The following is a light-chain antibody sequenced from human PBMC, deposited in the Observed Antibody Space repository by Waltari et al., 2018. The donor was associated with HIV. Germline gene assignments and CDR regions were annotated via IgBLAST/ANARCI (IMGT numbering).Light chain of an antibody. V-gene: IGKV4-1*01. CDR1: QHVFYNNRTY. CDR2: WSS. CDR3: QQYFSSPLT. Sequence: DIVMTQSPDSLALSLGERATINCKSSQHVFYNNRTYIAWYQQRPGQSPKLLIYWSSIRESGVPDRFSGSGSGTDFTLAISSLQAEDVAVYYCQQYFSSPLTFGGGTKVEIK. J-gene: IGKJ4*01.